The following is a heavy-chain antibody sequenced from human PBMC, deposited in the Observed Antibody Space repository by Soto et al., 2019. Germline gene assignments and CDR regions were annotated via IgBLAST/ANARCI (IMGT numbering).Heavy chain of an antibody. CDR2: IIPIFGTA. J-gene: IGHJ6*02. CDR1: GGTFSSYA. V-gene: IGHV1-69*06. D-gene: IGHD3-22*01. Sequence: QVQLVQSGAEVKKPGSSVKVSCTASGGTFSSYAISWVRQAPGQGLEWMGGIIPIFGTANYAQKFQGRVTITADKSTSTAYMELSSLRSEDTAVYYCARDGYDSSGYPYYYYGMDVWGQGTTVTVSS. CDR3: ARDGYDSSGYPYYYYGMDV.